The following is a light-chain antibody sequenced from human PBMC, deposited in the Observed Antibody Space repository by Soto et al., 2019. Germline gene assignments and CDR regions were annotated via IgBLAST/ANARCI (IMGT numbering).Light chain of an antibody. CDR3: QHYDSLPIT. Sequence: DIVLTQTPGTLSLSPGERATLSCRASQRVGSNYLAWYQQKSGQAPRLLIYGAFSRANGIPVRFSGSASGTDFTLIISRLEPEDFAVFYCQHYDSLPITFGQGTRLEIK. CDR1: QRVGSNY. J-gene: IGKJ5*01. V-gene: IGKV3-20*01. CDR2: GAF.